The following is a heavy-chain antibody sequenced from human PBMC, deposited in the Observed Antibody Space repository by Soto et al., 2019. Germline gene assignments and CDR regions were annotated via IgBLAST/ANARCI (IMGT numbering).Heavy chain of an antibody. J-gene: IGHJ6*02. V-gene: IGHV1-18*01. CDR1: GYTFTSYV. CDR3: ARIRMEPYYYYGMDV. D-gene: IGHD1-26*01. CDR2: ISAYNGNT. Sequence: GASVKVSCKASGYTFTSYVIGWVRHAPGQGLEWMGWISAYNGNTNYAQKLQGRVTMTTDTSTSTAYMELRSLRSDDTAVYYCARIRMEPYYYYGMDVWGQGTTVTVSS.